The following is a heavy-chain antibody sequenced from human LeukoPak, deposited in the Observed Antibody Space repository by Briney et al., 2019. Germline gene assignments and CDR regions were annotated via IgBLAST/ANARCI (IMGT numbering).Heavy chain of an antibody. CDR2: ISGRTGGT. CDR3: AKCGNSGCHLIDY. CDR1: GFTFNTNA. Sequence: GGSLRPSCAASGFTFNTNAMSWVRQAPGKGLEWVSAISGRTGGTYYADSVKGRFTISRDNSKSTLYLQMDSLRAEDTAVYYCAKCGNSGCHLIDYWGQGTLVTVSS. J-gene: IGHJ4*02. V-gene: IGHV3-23*01. D-gene: IGHD5-12*01.